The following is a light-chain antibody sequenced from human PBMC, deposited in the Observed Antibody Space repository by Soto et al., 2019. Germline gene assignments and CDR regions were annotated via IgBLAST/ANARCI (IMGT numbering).Light chain of an antibody. CDR1: QDITPW. V-gene: IGKV1-5*03. CDR3: QQYYIQET. CDR2: TRS. Sequence: DIQMTHAPSTVSASVGDRVPITCRASQDITPWLSWQQQKPGIAPRVLIYTRSDLENGVPSRFSGSGSGTEFTLTIISLQPDDSATYYCQQYYIQETFGPGTKVE. J-gene: IGKJ1*01.